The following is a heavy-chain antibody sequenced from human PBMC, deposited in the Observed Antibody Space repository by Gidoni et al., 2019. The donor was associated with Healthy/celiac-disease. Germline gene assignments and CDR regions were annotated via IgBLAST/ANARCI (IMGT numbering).Heavy chain of an antibody. J-gene: IGHJ4*02. CDR3: ARARVGSTFPRD. CDR2: SYYSGST. D-gene: IGHD1-26*01. Sequence: QVQLQESGPGLVKPSETLSLTCTASGGSISTHYWSWIRQPPGKGLEWIGNSYYSGSTSYNPSLKSRVTISVDTSKNQFSLKLSSVTAADTAVYYCARARVGSTFPRDWGQGTLVTVSS. V-gene: IGHV4-59*11. CDR1: GGSISTHY.